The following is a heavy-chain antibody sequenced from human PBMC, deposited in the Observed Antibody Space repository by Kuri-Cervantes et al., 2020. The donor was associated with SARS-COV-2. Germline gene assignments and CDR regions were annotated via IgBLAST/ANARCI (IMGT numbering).Heavy chain of an antibody. Sequence: ESLKISCTVSGYSISSGYYWGWIRQPPGKGLEWIGSIYHSGSTYYNPSLKSRVTISVDTSKNQFSLKLSSVTAADTAVYYCARPADYGDYVRVVCMDVWGKGTTVTVSS. D-gene: IGHD4-17*01. V-gene: IGHV4-38-2*02. CDR3: ARPADYGDYVRVVCMDV. J-gene: IGHJ6*03. CDR1: GYSISSGYY. CDR2: IYHSGST.